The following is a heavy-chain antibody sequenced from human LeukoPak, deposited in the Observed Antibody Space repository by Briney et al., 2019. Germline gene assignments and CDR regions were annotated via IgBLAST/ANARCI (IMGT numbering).Heavy chain of an antibody. CDR3: AKDPAGIAVAAPGY. CDR2: ISSSSSTI. V-gene: IGHV3-48*01. J-gene: IGHJ4*02. Sequence: PGGSLRLSCAASGFTFSSYSMNWVRQAPGKGLEWVSYISSSSSTIYYADSVKGRFTISRDNSKNTLYLQMNSLRAEDTAVYYCAKDPAGIAVAAPGYWGQGTLVTVSS. CDR1: GFTFSSYS. D-gene: IGHD6-19*01.